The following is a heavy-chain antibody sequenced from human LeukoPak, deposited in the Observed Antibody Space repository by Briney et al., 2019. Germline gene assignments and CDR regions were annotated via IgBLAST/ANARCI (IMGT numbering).Heavy chain of an antibody. J-gene: IGHJ3*02. CDR3: AHGLYYDTTTYYIGAFDI. CDR2: IYWNDDK. Sequence: SGPTLVNPTQTLTLTCTFSGFSLSTSGMGVGWIRQPPGKALEWLALIYWNDDKRYSPSLRNRLTITMDTSKNQVVLRMTNMDPVDTATYYCAHGLYYDTTTYYIGAFDIWGQGTVVTVSS. D-gene: IGHD3-22*01. V-gene: IGHV2-5*01. CDR1: GFSLSTSGMG.